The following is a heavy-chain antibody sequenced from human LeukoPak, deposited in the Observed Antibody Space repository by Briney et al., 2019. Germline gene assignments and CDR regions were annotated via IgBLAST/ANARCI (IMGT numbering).Heavy chain of an antibody. D-gene: IGHD5-18*01. Sequence: PGGSLRLSCEVSGFTFSNYAMQWLRQTPGKGLEWVAFIRSDGTHIHYLDSVKDRFIISRDNSKDTLYLQMNSLRAEDTAVYYCARGKYSYGRYDAFDIWGQGTMVTVSS. J-gene: IGHJ3*02. CDR1: GFTFSNYA. CDR3: ARGKYSYGRYDAFDI. CDR2: IRSDGTHI. V-gene: IGHV3-30*02.